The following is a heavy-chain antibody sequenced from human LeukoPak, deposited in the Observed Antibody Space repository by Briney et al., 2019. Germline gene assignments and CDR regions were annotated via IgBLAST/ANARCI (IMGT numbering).Heavy chain of an antibody. V-gene: IGHV3-48*03. D-gene: IGHD2-15*01. CDR1: GFSLNTYE. J-gene: IGHJ4*02. CDR3: ARGCGGNCYLNDY. Sequence: GGSLRLSCAASGFSLNTYEMNWVRQAPGKGLEGVSYISSSGDSIYYADSVKGRFTISRDNAKNSLYLQMNSLRAEDTAVYYCARGCGGNCYLNDYWGQGTLVTVSS. CDR2: ISSSGDSI.